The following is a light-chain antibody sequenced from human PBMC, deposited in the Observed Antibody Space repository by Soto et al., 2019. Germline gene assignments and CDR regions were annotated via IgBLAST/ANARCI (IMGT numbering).Light chain of an antibody. CDR3: MQALQTPWT. CDR2: LGS. CDR1: QSLLHTNGYNY. Sequence: DVVMTQSPLSLPVTPGEPASISCRSSQSLLHTNGYNYLDWYLQKPGQSPQLLIYLGSNRASGVPDRFSGSGSGKDFTLKISRVEAGDVGVYYCMQALQTPWTFGQGTKVEIK. J-gene: IGKJ1*01. V-gene: IGKV2-28*01.